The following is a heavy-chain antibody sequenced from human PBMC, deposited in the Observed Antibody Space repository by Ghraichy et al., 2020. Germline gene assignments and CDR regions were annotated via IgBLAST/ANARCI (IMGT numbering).Heavy chain of an antibody. V-gene: IGHV3-23*01. D-gene: IGHD3-22*01. CDR2: IGGSGGST. CDR3: AKAPIASNYYHSSGYIDYWGY. Sequence: GGSLRLSCTASGFTFSSYAMSWVRQAPGKGLEWVSTIGGSGGSTYYADSVKGRFTISRDNSKNILYLQMNSLGAEDTAVYYCAKAPIASNYYHSSGYIDYWGYWGQGTLVTVSS. CDR1: GFTFSSYA. J-gene: IGHJ4*02.